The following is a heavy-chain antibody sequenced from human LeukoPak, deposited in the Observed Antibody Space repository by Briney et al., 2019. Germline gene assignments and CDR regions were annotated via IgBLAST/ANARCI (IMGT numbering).Heavy chain of an antibody. J-gene: IGHJ6*03. D-gene: IGHD3-22*01. V-gene: IGHV1-8*01. Sequence: ASVKVSCKASGYTFTSYDINWVRQATGQGLEWMGWMNPNSGNTGYAQKFQGRVTMTRNTSISTAYMELSSLRSEDTAVYYCARGVYYDSSGYYHRTPYYYYMDVWGKGTTVTISS. CDR2: MNPNSGNT. CDR3: ARGVYYDSSGYYHRTPYYYYMDV. CDR1: GYTFTSYD.